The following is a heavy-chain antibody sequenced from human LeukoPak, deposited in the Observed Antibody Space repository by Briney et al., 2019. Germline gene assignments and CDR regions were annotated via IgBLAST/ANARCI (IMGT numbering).Heavy chain of an antibody. Sequence: GGSLRLSCAASGFTFSSYEMNWVRQAPGKGLEWVSGINWNGGSTGYADSVKGRFTISRDNAKNSLYPQMNSLRAEDTALYYCARANGDSWFDPWGQGTLVTVSS. CDR2: INWNGGST. V-gene: IGHV3-20*04. D-gene: IGHD4-17*01. CDR1: GFTFSSYE. CDR3: ARANGDSWFDP. J-gene: IGHJ5*02.